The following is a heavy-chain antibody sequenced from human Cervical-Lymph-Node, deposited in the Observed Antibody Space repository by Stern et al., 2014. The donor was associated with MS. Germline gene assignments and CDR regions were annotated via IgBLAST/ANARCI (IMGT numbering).Heavy chain of an antibody. CDR2: ISYDGSDT. Sequence: QVQLVQSGGVVVQPGRSLRLTCTVSGFTFSSYGMHWVRQAPGKGLEWVSVISYDGSDTYYAESVMGRFTISRDNTKNTLYLEMRRLRREDTAVYYCVKRGITEVRGVRLGDYWGPGTLVIVSS. CDR1: GFTFSSYG. D-gene: IGHD3-10*01. V-gene: IGHV3-30*18. J-gene: IGHJ4*02. CDR3: VKRGITEVRGVRLGDY.